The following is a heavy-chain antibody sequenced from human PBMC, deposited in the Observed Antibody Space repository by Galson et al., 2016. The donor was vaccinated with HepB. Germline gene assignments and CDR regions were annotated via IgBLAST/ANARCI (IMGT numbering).Heavy chain of an antibody. CDR1: GFTFSTYN. Sequence: SLRLSCAASGFTFSTYNMNWVRQAPGKGLEWVSSISSSSSYTFYADSVKGRFTISRDNAKNSLYLQMNSLRDEDTAVYFCTRGGGSRYIDCLSIWGQGILITVSS. V-gene: IGHV3-21*04. D-gene: IGHD3-9*01. J-gene: IGHJ4*02. CDR2: ISSSSSYT. CDR3: TRGGGSRYIDCLSI.